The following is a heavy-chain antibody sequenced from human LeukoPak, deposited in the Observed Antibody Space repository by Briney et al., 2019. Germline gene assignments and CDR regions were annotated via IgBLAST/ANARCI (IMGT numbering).Heavy chain of an antibody. V-gene: IGHV3-21*01. J-gene: IGHJ4*02. Sequence: GGSLRLSCAASGFTVSSNYMSWVRQAPGKGLEWVSSISSSSSYIYYADSVKGRFTISRDNAKNSLYLQMNSLRAEDTAVYYCARARTTVTTTPLHWGQGTLVTVSS. CDR3: ARARTTVTTTPLH. CDR1: GFTVSSNY. CDR2: ISSSSSYI. D-gene: IGHD4-11*01.